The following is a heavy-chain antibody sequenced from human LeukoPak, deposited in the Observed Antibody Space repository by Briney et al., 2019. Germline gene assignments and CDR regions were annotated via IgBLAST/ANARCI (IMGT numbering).Heavy chain of an antibody. V-gene: IGHV3-9*01. D-gene: IGHD3-16*01. Sequence: GGSLRLSCAASGFTFDDYAMHWVRQAPGKGLEWVSGISWNSGSIGYADSVKGRFTISRDNAKNSLYLQMNSLRAEDTALYYCAKDIAVWGGYASHFDYWGQGTLVTVSS. J-gene: IGHJ4*02. CDR2: ISWNSGSI. CDR1: GFTFDDYA. CDR3: AKDIAVWGGYASHFDY.